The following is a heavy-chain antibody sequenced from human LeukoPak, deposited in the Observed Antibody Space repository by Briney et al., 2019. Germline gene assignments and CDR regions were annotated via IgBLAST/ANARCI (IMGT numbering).Heavy chain of an antibody. V-gene: IGHV3-30*02. D-gene: IGHD6-19*01. Sequence: PGGSLRLSCAASGFTFSSYGMHWVRQAPGKGLEWVAFIRSDGSNKYYADSVKGRFTISRDNAKNSLYLQMDSLRAEDTALYYCGRDLSGWYGPDYWGQGTLVTVSS. CDR3: GRDLSGWYGPDY. CDR1: GFTFSSYG. J-gene: IGHJ4*02. CDR2: IRSDGSNK.